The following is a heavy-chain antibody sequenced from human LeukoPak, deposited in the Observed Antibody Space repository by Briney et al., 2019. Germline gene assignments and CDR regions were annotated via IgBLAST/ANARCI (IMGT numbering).Heavy chain of an antibody. Sequence: SETLSLTCTVSGGSISSYYWSWIRQPPGKGLECIGYIYNSGSTNYNPSLKSRVSISVDTSKNQFSLKLSSVTAADTAVYYCARAHSYSGFAEADYWGQGTLVTVSS. CDR3: ARAHSYSGFAEADY. D-gene: IGHD5-12*01. CDR1: GGSISSYY. CDR2: IYNSGST. V-gene: IGHV4-59*08. J-gene: IGHJ4*02.